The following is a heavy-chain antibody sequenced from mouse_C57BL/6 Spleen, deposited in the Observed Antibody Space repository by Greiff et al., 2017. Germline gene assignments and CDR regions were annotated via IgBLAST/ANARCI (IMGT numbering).Heavy chain of an antibody. V-gene: IGHV1-36*01. D-gene: IGHD4-1*01. Sequence: VQLKQSGPVLVKPGPSVKISCKASGFTFTDYYMHWVQQSHGKSLAWIGLVYPSNGGTSYNQKFQGQATLTVDTSSRTAYMELNSLTSEDSAVDYSAAGFDYWGQGTTLTVSS. CDR1: GFTFTDYY. CDR2: VYPSNGGT. J-gene: IGHJ2*01. CDR3: AAGFDY.